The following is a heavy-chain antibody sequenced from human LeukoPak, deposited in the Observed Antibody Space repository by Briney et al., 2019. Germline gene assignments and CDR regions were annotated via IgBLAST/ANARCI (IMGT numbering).Heavy chain of an antibody. D-gene: IGHD1-26*01. CDR1: GFTFSDYY. Sequence: GGSLRLSCAASGFTFSDYYVNWIRQAPGKGLEWVSYSSTTGHQTNYADSVKGRFTISRDISKSTLYLQMNSLRVEDTAQYYCAKDKIVGDGRWEFDHWGRGTLVTVSS. J-gene: IGHJ5*02. CDR3: AKDKIVGDGRWEFDH. V-gene: IGHV3-11*05. CDR2: SSTTGHQT.